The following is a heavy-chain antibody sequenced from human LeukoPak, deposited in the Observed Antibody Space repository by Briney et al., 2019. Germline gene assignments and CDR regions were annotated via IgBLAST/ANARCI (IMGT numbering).Heavy chain of an antibody. V-gene: IGHV4-34*01. CDR2: INHSGST. CDR1: GGSFSGYY. CDR3: ARGGYLAYYFDY. D-gene: IGHD5-12*01. J-gene: IGHJ4*02. Sequence: SETLSLTCAVYGGSFSGYYWSWIRQPPGKGLEWIGEINHSGSTNYNPSLKSRVTISVDTSKNQFSLKLSSVTAADTAVYYCARGGYLAYYFDYWGQGTLVTVSS.